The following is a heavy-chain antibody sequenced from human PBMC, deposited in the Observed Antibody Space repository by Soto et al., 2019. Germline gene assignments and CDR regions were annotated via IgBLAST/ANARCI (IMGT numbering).Heavy chain of an antibody. J-gene: IGHJ6*02. CDR3: AAGVAVAGTEVRYYGMDV. D-gene: IGHD6-19*01. CDR2: ISRIGETI. CDR1: GFTFSDYY. Sequence: GGSLRLSCAASGFTFSDYYMSWIRQAPGKGLEWISYISRIGETIHHADTVKGRFTISRDNAKNSLSLHMNSLRAEDTAVYYCAAGVAVAGTEVRYYGMDVWGQGTTVTVSS. V-gene: IGHV3-11*01.